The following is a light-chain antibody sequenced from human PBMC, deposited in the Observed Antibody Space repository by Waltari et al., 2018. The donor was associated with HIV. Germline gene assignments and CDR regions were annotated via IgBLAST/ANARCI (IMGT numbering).Light chain of an antibody. V-gene: IGLV3-25*03. Sequence: PKKYSSWYRQKAGQAPILLIYKDIERPSGIPERISGSGSGTGVTLTITDVQAEDEGDYFCQSTDHDGTWVFGGGTKLTVL. J-gene: IGLJ3*02. CDR1: PKKY. CDR3: QSTDHDGTWV. CDR2: KDI.